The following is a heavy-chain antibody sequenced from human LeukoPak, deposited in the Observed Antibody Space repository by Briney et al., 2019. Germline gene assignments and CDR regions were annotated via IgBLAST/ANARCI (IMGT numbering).Heavy chain of an antibody. CDR3: AKEGRWLDS. J-gene: IGHJ4*02. Sequence: GRSLRLSCAASGFTFSTYSMHWVRQAPGKGLEWVANILYDGSHEFYADSVKGRFTISRDNSKNTLYLQINSLRTEDTAVYFCAKEGRWLDSWGQGTLVTVSS. CDR2: ILYDGSHE. D-gene: IGHD4-23*01. V-gene: IGHV3-30*04. CDR1: GFTFSTYS.